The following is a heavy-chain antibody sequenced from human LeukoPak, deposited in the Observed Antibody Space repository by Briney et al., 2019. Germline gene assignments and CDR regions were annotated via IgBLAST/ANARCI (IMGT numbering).Heavy chain of an antibody. V-gene: IGHV4-59*01. CDR1: GGSISSYY. CDR2: IYYSGST. D-gene: IGHD5-18*01. J-gene: IGHJ6*03. Sequence: SETLSLTCTVSGGSISSYYWSWIRQPPGKGLEWIGYIYYSGSTNYNPSLKSRVTISVDTSKNQFSLKLSSVTAADTAVYYCARGYSYADTLYYYYYYMDVWGKGTTVTISS. CDR3: ARGYSYADTLYYYYYYMDV.